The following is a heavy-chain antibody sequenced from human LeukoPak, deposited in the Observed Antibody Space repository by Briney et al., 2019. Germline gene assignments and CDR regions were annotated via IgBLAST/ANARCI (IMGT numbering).Heavy chain of an antibody. Sequence: TSETLSLTCAVSGGSISSHYCSWIRQPAGKGLEWIGRIYTSGSTNYNPSLKSRVTMSVDTSKNQFSLKLSSVTAADTAVYYCASSPKYYYDSSGLDYWGQGTLVTVSS. V-gene: IGHV4-4*07. CDR1: GGSISSHY. D-gene: IGHD3-22*01. CDR3: ASSPKYYYDSSGLDY. CDR2: IYTSGST. J-gene: IGHJ4*02.